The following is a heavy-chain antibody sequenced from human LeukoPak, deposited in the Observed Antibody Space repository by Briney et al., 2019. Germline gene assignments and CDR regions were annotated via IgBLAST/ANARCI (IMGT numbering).Heavy chain of an antibody. J-gene: IGHJ4*02. CDR1: RFSFSDYD. V-gene: IGHV3-30*02. D-gene: IGHD3-3*01. CDR2: IRYDGSNK. CDR3: AKDRYGVLRFLEWLFYFDY. Sequence: AGRSLRLSCRASRFSFSDYDMHWVRQAPGKGLEWVAFIRYDGSNKYYADSVKGRFTISRDNSKNTLYLQMNSLRAEDTAVYYCAKDRYGVLRFLEWLFYFDYWGQGTLVTVSS.